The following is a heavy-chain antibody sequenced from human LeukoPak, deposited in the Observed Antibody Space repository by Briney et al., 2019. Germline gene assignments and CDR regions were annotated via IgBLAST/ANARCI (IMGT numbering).Heavy chain of an antibody. CDR1: GFTFSSYA. J-gene: IGHJ4*02. D-gene: IGHD4-17*01. Sequence: GGSLRLSCAASGFTFSSYAMHWVRQAPGKGLEWVAVISYDGSNKYYADSVKGRFTISRDNSKNTLYLQMNSLRAEDTAVYYCSRDPTSMVTMGDYWGQGTLVTVSS. V-gene: IGHV3-30-3*01. CDR3: SRDPTSMVTMGDY. CDR2: ISYDGSNK.